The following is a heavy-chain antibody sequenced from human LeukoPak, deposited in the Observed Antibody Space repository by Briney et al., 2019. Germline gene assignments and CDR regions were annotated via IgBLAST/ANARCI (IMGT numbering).Heavy chain of an antibody. D-gene: IGHD4-17*01. CDR1: GFTFRHCA. Sequence: GGSLRLSCAASGFTFRHCAMHWVRQAPGKGLEWVALISNAGNDKYYADSVKGRFTVSRDNSKNTLFLQMNSLRPEDTAVYYCARENYGDSYFDYWGQGTLVTVSS. CDR2: ISNAGNDK. CDR3: ARENYGDSYFDY. J-gene: IGHJ4*02. V-gene: IGHV3-30*04.